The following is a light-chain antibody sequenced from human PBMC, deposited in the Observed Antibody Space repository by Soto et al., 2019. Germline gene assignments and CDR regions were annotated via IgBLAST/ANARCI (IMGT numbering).Light chain of an antibody. J-gene: IGLJ1*01. CDR2: VNG. CDR1: SSNIGSGD. V-gene: IGLV1-40*01. Sequence: QSALTQPPSVSGAPGERVIVSCTGSSSNIGSGDVHWYQQLPGTAPKLLIYVNGNRPSGVPARFSAFKSGASASLAITGLPVEDEGDYYCQAYDSGLSISIFGSGTKLTVL. CDR3: QAYDSGLSISI.